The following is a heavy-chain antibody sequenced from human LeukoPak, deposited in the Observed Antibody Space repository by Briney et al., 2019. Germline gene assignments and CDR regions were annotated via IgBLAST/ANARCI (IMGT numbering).Heavy chain of an antibody. D-gene: IGHD1-26*01. CDR3: ARGLKAWELLDSAFDI. J-gene: IGHJ3*02. CDR1: GGSISSYY. Sequence: PSETLSLTCTVSGGSISSYYWSWIRQPPGKGLEWIGYIYYSGSTNYNPSLKSRVTISVDTSKNQFSLKLSSVTAADTAVYYCARGLKAWELLDSAFDIWGQGTMVTVSS. CDR2: IYYSGST. V-gene: IGHV4-59*01.